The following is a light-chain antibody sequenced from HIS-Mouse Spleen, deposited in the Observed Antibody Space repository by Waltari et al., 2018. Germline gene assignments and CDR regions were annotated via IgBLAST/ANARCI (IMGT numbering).Light chain of an antibody. CDR1: KIGRKN. CDR2: RDS. J-gene: IGLJ2*01. CDR3: QVWDSSTVV. V-gene: IGLV3-9*01. Sequence: SYELTQPLSVSVALGQTARLTCGGTKIGRKNVHWYQQKPGQAPVLVIYRDSNRPSGIPERFSGSNSGNTATLTISRAQAGDEADYYCQVWDSSTVVFGGGTKLTVL.